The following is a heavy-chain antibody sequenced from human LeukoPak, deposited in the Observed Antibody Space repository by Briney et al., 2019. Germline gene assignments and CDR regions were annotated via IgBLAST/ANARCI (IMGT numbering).Heavy chain of an antibody. V-gene: IGHV3-23*01. CDR1: GFTFSTYA. CDR3: ARDPPHGMDV. CDR2: ISGSGGST. Sequence: GGSLRLSCAASGFTFSTYAMSWVRQAPGKGLEWVSAISGSGGSTNYADSVKGRVTVSRDNSKSTLYLQMNSLRAEDTAVYYCARDPPHGMDVWGQGTTVTVSS. J-gene: IGHJ6*02.